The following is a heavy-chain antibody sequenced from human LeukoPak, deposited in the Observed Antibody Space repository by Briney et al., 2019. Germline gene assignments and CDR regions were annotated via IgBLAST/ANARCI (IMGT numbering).Heavy chain of an antibody. CDR2: ISGSGGST. CDR3: AKTHKRRDYFDY. CDR1: RFTFSTYA. V-gene: IGHV3-23*01. Sequence: GGSLRLSCAASRFTFSTYAIHWVRQAPGKGLEWVSAISGSGGSTYYADSVKGRFTISRDNSKNTLYLQMNSLRAEDTAVYYCAKTHKRRDYFDYWGQGTLVTVSS. J-gene: IGHJ4*02. D-gene: IGHD5-24*01.